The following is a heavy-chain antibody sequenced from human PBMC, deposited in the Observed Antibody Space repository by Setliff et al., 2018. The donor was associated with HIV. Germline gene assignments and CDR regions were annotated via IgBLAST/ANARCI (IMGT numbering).Heavy chain of an antibody. V-gene: IGHV3-48*03. CDR3: AKDRSGSYSFARD. D-gene: IGHD1-26*01. CDR2: ISSSGSTI. CDR1: GFTFSSYE. J-gene: IGHJ4*02. Sequence: LRLSCAASGFTFSSYEMNWVRQAPGKGLEWLSYISSSGSTIYYADSVKGRFTVSRDNAKNSLYLQMNSLRAEDTAVYYCAKDRSGSYSFARDWGQGTLVTRLL.